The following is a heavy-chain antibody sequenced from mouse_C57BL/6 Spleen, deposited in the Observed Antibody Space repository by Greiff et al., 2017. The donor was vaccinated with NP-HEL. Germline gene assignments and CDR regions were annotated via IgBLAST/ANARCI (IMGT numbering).Heavy chain of an antibody. CDR3: AREGLRREYAMDY. J-gene: IGHJ4*01. Sequence: QVQLKESGPGLVQPSQSLSITCTVSGFSLTSYGVHWVRQSPGKGLEWLGVIWSGGSTDYNAAFISRLSISKDNSKSQVFFKMNSLQADDTAIYYCAREGLRREYAMDYWGQGTSVTVSS. CDR2: IWSGGST. CDR1: GFSLTSYG. D-gene: IGHD2-2*01. V-gene: IGHV2-2*01.